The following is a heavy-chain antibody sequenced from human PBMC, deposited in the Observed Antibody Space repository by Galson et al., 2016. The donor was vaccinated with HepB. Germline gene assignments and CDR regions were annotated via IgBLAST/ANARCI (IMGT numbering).Heavy chain of an antibody. J-gene: IGHJ4*02. CDR1: GFPFSDYY. CDR3: VRDFDY. CDR2: ISSSSIYT. Sequence: SLRLSCAASGFPFSDYYMTWNRQAPWKGLEWVSHISSSSIYTKYSASLKGRFTISRDNSDNTLSLQMNRLRAEDTARYYCVRDFDYWGRGTQVTVSS. V-gene: IGHV3-11*05.